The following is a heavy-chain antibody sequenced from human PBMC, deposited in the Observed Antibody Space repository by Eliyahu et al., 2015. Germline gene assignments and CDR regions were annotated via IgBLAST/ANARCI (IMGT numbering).Heavy chain of an antibody. CDR2: ISGSGLSP. CDR3: AKVWGGYCGGNTCSSPYYYNGMDV. J-gene: IGHJ6*02. CDR1: GFXFXXYX. Sequence: EVQLLESGGGLVQPGGSLRLSCTASGFXFXXYXMXWVXXPPGKGLEWXSGISGSGLSPYRADSVKGRFTISRDNSKNTLYLQMNSLRVEDTAVYYCAKVWGGYCGGNTCSSPYYYNGMDVWGQGTTVTVSS. V-gene: IGHV3-23*01. D-gene: IGHD2-2*01.